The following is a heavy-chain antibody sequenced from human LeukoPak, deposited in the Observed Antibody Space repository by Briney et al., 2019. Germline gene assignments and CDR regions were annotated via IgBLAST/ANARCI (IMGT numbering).Heavy chain of an antibody. D-gene: IGHD5-12*01. J-gene: IGHJ4*02. V-gene: IGHV3-74*01. CDR3: ARVYSGYGPFDY. Sequence: GGSLRLSCAASGLTFSSHWMHWVRQAPGKGLVWVSRINSDGSSTSYADSVKGRFTISRDNAKNTLYLQMNSLRAEDTAVYYCARVYSGYGPFDYWGQGTLVTVSS. CDR1: GLTFSSHW. CDR2: INSDGSST.